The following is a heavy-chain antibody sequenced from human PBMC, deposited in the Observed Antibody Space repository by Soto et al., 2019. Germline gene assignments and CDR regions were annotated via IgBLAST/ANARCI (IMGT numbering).Heavy chain of an antibody. V-gene: IGHV4-4*07. J-gene: IGHJ4*02. D-gene: IGHD1-1*01. CDR2: IYNSGST. CDR1: GASISSYY. Sequence: QVQLQESGPGLVKPSETLSLTCTVSGASISSYYWSWIRQPAGKGLEWIGRIYNSGSTNYNPSLKSRVSMSSDTSKHQVSLNLNFVTAADTAVYFCAAQKWLQLPARFHYSGQGILVTISS. CDR3: AAQKWLQLPARFHY.